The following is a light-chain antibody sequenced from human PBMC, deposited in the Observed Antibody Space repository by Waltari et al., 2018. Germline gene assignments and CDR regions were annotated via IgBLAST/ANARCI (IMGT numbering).Light chain of an antibody. Sequence: DIQMTQSPFSLSASVGDRVTITSRASQSISNYLNWDQQKPGKAPKLLMYAASSLQSGVPSRFSGSGSGTAFTLTISSLQPEDFATYYCQQSYSTPYTFGQGTKLEIK. V-gene: IGKV1-39*01. CDR2: AAS. CDR3: QQSYSTPYT. CDR1: QSISNY. J-gene: IGKJ2*01.